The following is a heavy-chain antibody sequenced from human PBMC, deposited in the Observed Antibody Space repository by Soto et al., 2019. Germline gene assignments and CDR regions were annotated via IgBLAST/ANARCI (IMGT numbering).Heavy chain of an antibody. CDR1: GGTFSSYA. CDR3: ARDQSPITIFGVVMPSSFDY. V-gene: IGHV1-69*01. D-gene: IGHD3-3*01. CDR2: IIPIFGTA. Sequence: QVQLVQSGAEVKKPGSSVKVSCKASGGTFSSYAISWVRQAPGQGLEWMGGIIPIFGTANYAQTFQGRVTITADEYTSTAYMELISLRSEDTAVYYCARDQSPITIFGVVMPSSFDYWGQGTLVNVSS. J-gene: IGHJ4*02.